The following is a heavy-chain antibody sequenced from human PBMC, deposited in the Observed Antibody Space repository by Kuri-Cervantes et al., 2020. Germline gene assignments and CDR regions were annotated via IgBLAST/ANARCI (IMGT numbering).Heavy chain of an antibody. CDR3: AREPIAAVGHSFDI. CDR1: GYTFTGYY. D-gene: IGHD6-13*01. V-gene: IGHV1-18*04. J-gene: IGHJ3*02. Sequence: ASVKVSCKASGYTFTGYYMHWVRQAPGQGLEWMGWISAYNGNTNYAQKLQGRVTMTTDTSTSTAYMELRSLRSDDTAVYYCAREPIAAVGHSFDIWGQGTMVTVSS. CDR2: ISAYNGNT.